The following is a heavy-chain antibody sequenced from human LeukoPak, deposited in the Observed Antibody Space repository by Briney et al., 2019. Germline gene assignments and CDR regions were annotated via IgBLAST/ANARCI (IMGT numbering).Heavy chain of an antibody. CDR3: ARVVYSSLMDV. D-gene: IGHD6-13*01. CDR1: GFTFSNYY. J-gene: IGHJ6*02. Sequence: GGSLRLSCVASGFTFSNYYMSWGRQAPGKGLEWVAYTTSSDSSIHYADSVRGRFTISRDNAKNSLYLQMNNLRADDTAAYYCARVVYSSLMDVWGQGTTVTVSS. V-gene: IGHV3-11*01. CDR2: TTSSDSSI.